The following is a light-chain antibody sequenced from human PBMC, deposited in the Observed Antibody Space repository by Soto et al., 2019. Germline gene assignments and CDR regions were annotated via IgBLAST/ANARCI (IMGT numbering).Light chain of an antibody. CDR1: NNDVGGYSY. CDR3: SSYTITSTSTYV. Sequence: QSALTQPASVSGSPGQSITISCTGSNNDVGGYSYVSWYQQHPGSAPKLIIFEVSNRPSGVSNRFSGSKSGNTASLTISGLQTEDEADYYCSSYTITSTSTYVFGSGTKLTVL. J-gene: IGLJ1*01. CDR2: EVS. V-gene: IGLV2-14*01.